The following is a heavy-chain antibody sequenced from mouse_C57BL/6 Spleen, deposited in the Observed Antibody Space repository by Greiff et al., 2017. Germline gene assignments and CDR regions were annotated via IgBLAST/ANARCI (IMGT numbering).Heavy chain of an antibody. CDR3: AREDTDYAMDY. J-gene: IGHJ4*01. Sequence: VKLQQPGAELVKPGASVKLSCKASGYTFTSYWMHWVKQRPGQGLEWIGMIHPNSGSTNYNEKFKSKATLTVDKSSSTAYMQLSSLTSEDSAVYYCAREDTDYAMDYWGQGTSVTVSS. CDR1: GYTFTSYW. V-gene: IGHV1-64*01. CDR2: IHPNSGST. D-gene: IGHD1-1*01.